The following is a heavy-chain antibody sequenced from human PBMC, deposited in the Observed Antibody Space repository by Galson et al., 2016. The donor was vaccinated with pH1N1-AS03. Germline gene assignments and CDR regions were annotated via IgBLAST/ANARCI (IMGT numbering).Heavy chain of an antibody. J-gene: IGHJ2*01. V-gene: IGHV3-23*01. CDR3: AKWSDRFDSSGYVGYFDL. Sequence: SLRLSCAASGFTFNNFAMGWVRQAPGKGLEWVSGISSSGATTNYADSVRGRFTISRDTSKKTMHLQMNSLRVEDTALYYCAKWSDRFDSSGYVGYFDLWGRGTLVTVS. D-gene: IGHD3-22*01. CDR1: GFTFNNFA. CDR2: ISSSGATT.